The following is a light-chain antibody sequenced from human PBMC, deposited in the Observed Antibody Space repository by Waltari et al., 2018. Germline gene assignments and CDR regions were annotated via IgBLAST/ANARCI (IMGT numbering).Light chain of an antibody. V-gene: IGLV1-47*01. CDR1: RSNIGSNY. Sequence: QSVLTQPPSASGTPGQRVTISCSGSRSNIGSNYVYWYQQVPGTAPKLLIYRNNQRPSGVPDRSSGSKSGPSASLAISGLRSEDEVDYYCAAWDDSLSGRVFGGGTKVTVL. CDR2: RNN. J-gene: IGLJ3*02. CDR3: AAWDDSLSGRV.